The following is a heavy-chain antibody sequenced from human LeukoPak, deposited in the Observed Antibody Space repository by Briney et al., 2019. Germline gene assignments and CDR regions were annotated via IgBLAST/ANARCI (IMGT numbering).Heavy chain of an antibody. CDR2: ISSGGSTT. D-gene: IGHD2-2*01. CDR3: ARRYCSSTSCTLDY. J-gene: IGHJ4*02. V-gene: IGHV3-48*03. CDR1: GFTFSTYE. Sequence: GGSLRLSCAASGFTFSTYEMNWVRQAPGRGLEWISYISSGGSTTYYADSVKGRLTISRDNAKNSLYLQMNNLRGDDTAVYYCARRYCSSTSCTLDYWGQGTQVTVSS.